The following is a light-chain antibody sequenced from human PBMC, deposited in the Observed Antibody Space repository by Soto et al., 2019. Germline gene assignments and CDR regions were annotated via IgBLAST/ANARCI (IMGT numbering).Light chain of an antibody. CDR1: HSISRW. J-gene: IGKJ2*01. CDR3: QQYKSYTDT. CDR2: DAS. Sequence: DIQMTQSPSTLSASVGDRVTITCRASHSISRWLARYQQKPGKAPKLLIYDASSLESGVPSRFSRSGPGTECTLTISSLQPEDFATDYCQQYKSYTDTFGQGTQLEIK. V-gene: IGKV1-5*01.